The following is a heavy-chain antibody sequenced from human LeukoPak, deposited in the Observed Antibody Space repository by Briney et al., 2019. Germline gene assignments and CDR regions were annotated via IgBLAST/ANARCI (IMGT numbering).Heavy chain of an antibody. CDR3: ARDYDILTDYSDY. Sequence: GVSLRLSCAASGFTFSSYAMSWVRQAPGKGLEWVSSISSGSNYKNYADSVKGRFTISRDNAKNSLYLQMNSLRAEDTAVYYCARDYDILTDYSDYWGQGTLVTVSS. CDR2: ISSGSNYK. CDR1: GFTFSSYA. J-gene: IGHJ4*02. D-gene: IGHD3-9*01. V-gene: IGHV3-21*01.